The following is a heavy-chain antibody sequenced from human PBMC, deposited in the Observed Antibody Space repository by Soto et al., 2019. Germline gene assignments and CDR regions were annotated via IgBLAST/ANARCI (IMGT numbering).Heavy chain of an antibody. D-gene: IGHD2-15*01. CDR2: INSDGSST. Sequence: GGSLRLSCAASGFTFSSYWMHWVRQAPGKGLVWVSRINSDGSSTSYADSVKGRFTISRDNAKNTLYLQMNSLRAEDTAVYYCATHRGYCSGGSCYDESDIWGQGTMVTVSS. V-gene: IGHV3-74*01. J-gene: IGHJ3*02. CDR1: GFTFSSYW. CDR3: ATHRGYCSGGSCYDESDI.